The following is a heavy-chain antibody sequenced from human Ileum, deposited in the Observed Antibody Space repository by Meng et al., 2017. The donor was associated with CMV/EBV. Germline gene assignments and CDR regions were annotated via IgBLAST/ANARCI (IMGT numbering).Heavy chain of an antibody. J-gene: IGHJ4*02. V-gene: IGHV4-61*02. D-gene: IGHD2-21*01. CDR2: RHKNGND. CDR3: AIYYGGVGGRGY. CDR1: GDSISSDNYP. Sequence: QWQLRESGPGLVKPSQTLSLTCSVSGDSISSDNYPWSWIRQPAGKGLEWIGQRHKNGNDNYNASLKSRVTISIDTSKNQFSLTLTSVTAADTAVYYCAIYYGGVGGRGYWAQGTLVTVSS.